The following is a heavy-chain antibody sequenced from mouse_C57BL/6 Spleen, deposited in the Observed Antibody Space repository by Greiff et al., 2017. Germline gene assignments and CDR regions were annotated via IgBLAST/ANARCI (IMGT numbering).Heavy chain of an antibody. Sequence: EVQLQQSVAELVRPGASVKLSCTASGFNIKNTYMHWVKQRPEQGLEWIGRIAPANGNTKYAPKFQGKATITADTASNTAYLQLSSLTSEDTAIYYCAFSLYYGYDDAMDYWGQGTSVTVSS. D-gene: IGHD2-2*01. J-gene: IGHJ4*01. CDR3: AFSLYYGYDDAMDY. CDR1: GFNIKNTY. CDR2: IAPANGNT. V-gene: IGHV14-3*01.